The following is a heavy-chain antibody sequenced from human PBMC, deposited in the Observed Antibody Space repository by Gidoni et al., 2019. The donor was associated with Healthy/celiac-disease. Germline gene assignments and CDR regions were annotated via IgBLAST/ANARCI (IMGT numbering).Heavy chain of an antibody. CDR3: ARPGITGTTADDWFDP. V-gene: IGHV4-39*01. D-gene: IGHD1-7*01. CDR1: GGSISSRSYY. J-gene: IGHJ5*02. CDR2: IYYSGST. Sequence: QLQLQESGPGLVKPSETLSLPCTVSGGSISSRSYYWGWIRQPPGKGLEWIGSIYYSGSTYYHPSLKSRVTISVDTSKNQVSLKLSPVTAADTAVYYCARPGITGTTADDWFDPWGQGTLVTVSS.